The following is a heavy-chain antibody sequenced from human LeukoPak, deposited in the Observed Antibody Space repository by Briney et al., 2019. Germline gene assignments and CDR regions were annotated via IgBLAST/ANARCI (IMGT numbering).Heavy chain of an antibody. Sequence: SETLSLTCTVSGGSASSGSYYWSWIRQPPGKGLEWIGYIYYSGSTNYNPSLKSRVTISVDTSKNQFSLKLSSVTAADTAVYYCASSTGDYFDYWGQGTLVTVSS. CDR2: IYYSGST. J-gene: IGHJ4*02. CDR1: GGSASSGSYY. D-gene: IGHD4-17*01. CDR3: ASSTGDYFDY. V-gene: IGHV4-61*01.